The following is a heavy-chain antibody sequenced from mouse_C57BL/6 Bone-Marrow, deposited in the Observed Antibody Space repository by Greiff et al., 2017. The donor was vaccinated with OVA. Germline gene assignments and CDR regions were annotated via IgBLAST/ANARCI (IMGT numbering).Heavy chain of an antibody. V-gene: IGHV1-74*01. J-gene: IGHJ1*03. CDR2: IHPSDSDT. CDR1: GYTFTSYW. CDR3: AINDYGSSSGYFDV. Sequence: QVQLKQPGAELVKPGASVKVSCKASGYTFTSYWMHWVKQRPGQGLEWIGRIHPSDSDTNYNQKFKGKATLTVDKSSSTAYMQLSSLTSEDSAVYYCAINDYGSSSGYFDVWGTGTTVTVSS. D-gene: IGHD1-1*01.